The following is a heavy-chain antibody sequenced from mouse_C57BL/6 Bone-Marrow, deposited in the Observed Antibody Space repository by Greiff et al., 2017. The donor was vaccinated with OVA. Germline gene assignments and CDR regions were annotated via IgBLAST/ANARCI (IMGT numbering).Heavy chain of an antibody. J-gene: IGHJ4*01. CDR3: ARTYYGSSYAMDY. CDR2: IHPNSGST. Sequence: VHLVESGAELVKPGASVKLSCKASGYTFTRYWMHWVKQRPGQGLEWIGMIHPNSGSTNYNEKFKSKATLTVDKSSSTAYMQLSSLTSEDSAVYYCARTYYGSSYAMDYWGQGTSVTVSS. D-gene: IGHD1-1*01. CDR1: GYTFTRYW. V-gene: IGHV1-64*01.